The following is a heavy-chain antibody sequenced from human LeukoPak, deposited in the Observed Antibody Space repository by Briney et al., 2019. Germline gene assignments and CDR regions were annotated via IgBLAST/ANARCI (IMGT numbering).Heavy chain of an antibody. CDR2: ISGSGGRT. J-gene: IGHJ5*02. CDR1: GYTFSTYD. Sequence: GGSLSLSCAASGYTFSTYDMSWVRQAPGKGLEWVSTISGSGGRTYHADAVKGRLTISRDNSKNSLYLQMKSLRAEDTAVYYCAKESGDSRSGCSWDTWGQRTLFTVSS. V-gene: IGHV3-23*01. CDR3: AKESGDSRSGCSWDT. D-gene: IGHD3-10*01.